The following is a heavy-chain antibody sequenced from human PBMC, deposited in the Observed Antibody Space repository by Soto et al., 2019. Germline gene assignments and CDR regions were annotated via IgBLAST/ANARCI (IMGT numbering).Heavy chain of an antibody. Sequence: EVQLVESAGRLVQRGGSLRLSCSGSGFIFGDHVMDWVRQAPGKGLEWVAGISGSGNSPFFRDSVKGRFTMSRDNSKNTVYLEMNNLRDEDSAMYFCARGTHSYSGSHELDAWGLGTLVTVSS. J-gene: IGHJ5*02. CDR2: ISGSGNSP. D-gene: IGHD1-26*01. V-gene: IGHV3-23*04. CDR3: ARGTHSYSGSHELDA. CDR1: GFIFGDHV.